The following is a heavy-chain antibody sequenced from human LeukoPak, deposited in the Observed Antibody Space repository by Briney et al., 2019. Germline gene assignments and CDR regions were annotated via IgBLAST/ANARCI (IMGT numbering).Heavy chain of an antibody. CDR3: ARDGVITFGGVIVADY. D-gene: IGHD3-16*02. Sequence: GGSLRLSCAASGFTFSDYWMSWVRQAPGKGLEWVANIKQDGSEKYYMDSVKGRFTISRDNAKNSLYLQMNSLRAEDTAAYHCARDGVITFGGVIVADYWGQGTLVTVSS. CDR2: IKQDGSEK. J-gene: IGHJ4*02. CDR1: GFTFSDYW. V-gene: IGHV3-7*01.